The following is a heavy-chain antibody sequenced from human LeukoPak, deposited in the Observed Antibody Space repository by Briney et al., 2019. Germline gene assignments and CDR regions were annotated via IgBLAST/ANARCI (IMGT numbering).Heavy chain of an antibody. Sequence: GGSLRPSCVASGFTLSSYVMSWVRRAPRKGLEWVSAIRGNGGSTYYADSVKGRFTTSRDNSKNTLSLQMSSLRAEDTAVYYCAKGIELWLTYFDHWGQGTLVTASS. CDR3: AKGIELWLTYFDH. V-gene: IGHV3-23*01. D-gene: IGHD5-18*01. CDR1: GFTLSSYV. J-gene: IGHJ4*02. CDR2: IRGNGGST.